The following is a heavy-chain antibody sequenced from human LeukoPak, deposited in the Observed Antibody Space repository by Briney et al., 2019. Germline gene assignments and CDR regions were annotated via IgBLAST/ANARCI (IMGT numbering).Heavy chain of an antibody. V-gene: IGHV3-48*03. J-gene: IGHJ4*02. CDR3: ARSFDW. Sequence: PGGSLRLSCAASGFTFSNFEMNWVRQAPGKGLEWVSCISSSGNNIYYADSVKGRFTISRDNAKNSLFLQMNSLRVEDTAVYYCARSFDWWGQGTLVTVSS. CDR1: GFTFSNFE. CDR2: ISSSGNNI.